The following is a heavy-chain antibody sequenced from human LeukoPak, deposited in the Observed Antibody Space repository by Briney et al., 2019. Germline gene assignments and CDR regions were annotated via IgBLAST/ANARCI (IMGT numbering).Heavy chain of an antibody. D-gene: IGHD1-26*01. Sequence: GGSLRLSCAASGFTFSSYAMHWVRQAPGKGLEWVAVISYDGSNKYYADSVKGRFTISRDNSENTLYLQMNSLRAEDTAVYYCARDCIVGATYFDYWGQGTLVTVSS. V-gene: IGHV3-30-3*01. CDR3: ARDCIVGATYFDY. CDR1: GFTFSSYA. J-gene: IGHJ4*02. CDR2: ISYDGSNK.